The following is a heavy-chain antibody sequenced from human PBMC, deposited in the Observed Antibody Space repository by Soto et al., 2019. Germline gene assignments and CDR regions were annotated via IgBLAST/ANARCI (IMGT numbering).Heavy chain of an antibody. CDR3: ARETVIHPRTLDY. CDR2: INPSGGST. V-gene: IGHV1-46*01. D-gene: IGHD3-16*02. J-gene: IGHJ4*02. Sequence: ASVKGSCKGSGYTFTSYYMDWVRLAPGQGLEWMGIINPSGGSTSYAQKFQGRVTMTRDTSTSTVYMELSSLRSEDTAVYYCARETVIHPRTLDYWGQGTLVTVSS. CDR1: GYTFTSYY.